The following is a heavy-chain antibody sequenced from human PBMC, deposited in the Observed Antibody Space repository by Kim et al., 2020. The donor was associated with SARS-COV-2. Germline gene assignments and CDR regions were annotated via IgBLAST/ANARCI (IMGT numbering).Heavy chain of an antibody. Sequence: GGSLRLSCAATGFTFNKYVMDWVRQAPGKGLEWVSSIGLNGDDTYYASSVKGRFTVSRDNSKNTLYLQMNSLRAEDTAKYYCTKDLLWSADPWGQGILGT. CDR2: IGLNGDDT. CDR3: TKDLLWSADP. D-gene: IGHD3-10*01. V-gene: IGHV3-23*01. CDR1: GFTFNKYV. J-gene: IGHJ5*02.